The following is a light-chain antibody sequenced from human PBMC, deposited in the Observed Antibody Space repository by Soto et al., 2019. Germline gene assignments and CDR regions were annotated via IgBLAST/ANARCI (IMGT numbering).Light chain of an antibody. V-gene: IGKV1-5*03. Sequence: DIQMTQSPSTLSASVGDRVTVTCRASQSITSWLAWYQQKPGKAPKLLIYKASSLESGVPSPFSGSGSGTEFTLTISSLQPDDFATYYCQQYNSYPLTFGGGTKVEIK. CDR3: QQYNSYPLT. CDR1: QSITSW. CDR2: KAS. J-gene: IGKJ4*01.